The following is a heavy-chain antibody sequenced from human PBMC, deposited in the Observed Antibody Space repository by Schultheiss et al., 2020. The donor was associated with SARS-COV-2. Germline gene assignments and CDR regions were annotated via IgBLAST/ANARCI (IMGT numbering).Heavy chain of an antibody. V-gene: IGHV3-30*05. CDR3: ARDTMVGSTTTMGY. J-gene: IGHJ4*02. CDR1: GFTFSSYG. CDR2: ISYDGNIV. Sequence: GGSLRLSCAASGFTFSSYGMHWVRQAPGEGLEWVALISYDGNIVHYADSVKGRFTISRDNSKNTVSLQMNSMRAEDTGLFHCARDTMVGSTTTMGYWGQGTLVTVSS. D-gene: IGHD1-26*01.